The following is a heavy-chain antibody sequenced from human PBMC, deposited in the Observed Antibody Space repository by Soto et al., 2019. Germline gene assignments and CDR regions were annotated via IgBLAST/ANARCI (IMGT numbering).Heavy chain of an antibody. D-gene: IGHD2-15*01. V-gene: IGHV1-8*01. CDR1: GYTFTSYD. J-gene: IGHJ4*02. CDR3: AREVVGGNLPN. Sequence: QVQLVQSGAEVKKPGASVKVSCKASGYTFTSYDINWVRQATGQGLEWMGWMNPNSGNTAYAQKFQGRVTMTRNTXXXXAXXXXXXXXXXDTAVYXXAREVVGGNLPNWGQGTLVTVSS. CDR2: MNPNSGNT.